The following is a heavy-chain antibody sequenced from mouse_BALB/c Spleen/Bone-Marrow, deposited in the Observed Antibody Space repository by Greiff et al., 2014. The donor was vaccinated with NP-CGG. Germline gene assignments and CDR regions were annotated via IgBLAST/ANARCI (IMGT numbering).Heavy chain of an antibody. Sequence: VQLQQSGAELVRPGASVKLSCKASGYTFTSYWINWVKQRPGQGLEWIGNIYPSDSYTNYNRKFKDKATLTVGKSSSTAYMQLSSPTSEDSAVYYCTRSEYYFDYWGQGTTLTVSS. CDR1: GYTFTSYW. CDR2: IYPSDSYT. V-gene: IGHV1-69*02. J-gene: IGHJ2*01. CDR3: TRSEYYFDY.